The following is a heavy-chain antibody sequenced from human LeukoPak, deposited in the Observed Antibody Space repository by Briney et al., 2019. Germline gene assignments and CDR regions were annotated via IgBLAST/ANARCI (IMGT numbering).Heavy chain of an antibody. CDR2: IRYDGSNK. CDR1: GFTFSSYG. V-gene: IGHV3-30*02. D-gene: IGHD2-2*01. Sequence: GGSLRLSCAASGFTFSSYGMHWVRQAPGKGLEWVAFIRYDGSNKYYADSVKGRFTISRDNSKNTLYLQMNSLRAEDTAVYYCAKEKLPAADFDYWGQRTLVTVSS. J-gene: IGHJ4*02. CDR3: AKEKLPAADFDY.